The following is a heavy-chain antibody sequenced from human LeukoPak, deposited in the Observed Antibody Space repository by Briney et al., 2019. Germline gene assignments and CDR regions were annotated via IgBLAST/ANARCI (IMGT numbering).Heavy chain of an antibody. V-gene: IGHV3-21*01. CDR2: ISSSSSYI. Sequence: GGSLRLSCAASGFTLSSYSMNWVRQAPGKGLEWVSSISSSSSYIYYADSVKGRFTISRDNAKNSLYLQMNSLRAEDTAVYYCARAYGGNAYYFDYWGQGTLVTVSS. D-gene: IGHD4-23*01. CDR3: ARAYGGNAYYFDY. J-gene: IGHJ4*02. CDR1: GFTLSSYS.